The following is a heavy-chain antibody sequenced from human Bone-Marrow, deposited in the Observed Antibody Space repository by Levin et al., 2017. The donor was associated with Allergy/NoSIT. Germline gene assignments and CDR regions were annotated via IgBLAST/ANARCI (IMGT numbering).Heavy chain of an antibody. D-gene: IGHD2/OR15-2a*01. CDR3: ARTPPDGGTTCYLYWYFDL. CDR2: IYPGDSET. Sequence: ASVKVSCKGSGYTFTSHWIAWLRQMPGKGPELMGIIYPGDSETRYSPPFQGQVTISADESINTAYLQWSSLKGSDTAMYYCARTPPDGGTTCYLYWYFDLWGRGTLVTVSS. J-gene: IGHJ2*01. CDR1: GYTFTSHW. V-gene: IGHV5-51*01.